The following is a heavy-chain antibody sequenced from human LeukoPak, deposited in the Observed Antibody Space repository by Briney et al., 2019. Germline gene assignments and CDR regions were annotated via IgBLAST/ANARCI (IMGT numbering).Heavy chain of an antibody. CDR1: GFTFSSYG. D-gene: IGHD4-23*01. J-gene: IGHJ5*02. CDR2: IRYDGSNK. CDR3: ARDRGVVTQDNWFDP. Sequence: PGGSLRLSCAASGFTFSSYGMHWVRQAPGKGLEWVAYIRYDGSNKYYEDSMKGRFTISRDNSKNMLYLQMNSLRAEDTAVYYCARDRGVVTQDNWFDPWGQGTLVTVSS. V-gene: IGHV3-30*02.